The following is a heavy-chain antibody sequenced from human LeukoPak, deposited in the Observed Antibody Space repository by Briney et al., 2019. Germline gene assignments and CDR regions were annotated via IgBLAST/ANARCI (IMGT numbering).Heavy chain of an antibody. CDR1: GFTFSSYA. CDR2: ISGSGGST. J-gene: IGHJ4*02. Sequence: GGSLRLSCAASGFTFSSYAMSWVRQAPGKGLEWVSAISGSGGSTYYADSVKGRFTISKDNSKNTLYLQMNSLRAEDTAVYYCAKDLPYGSGTGWSYWGQGTLVTVSS. CDR3: AKDLPYGSGTGWSY. V-gene: IGHV3-23*01. D-gene: IGHD3-10*01.